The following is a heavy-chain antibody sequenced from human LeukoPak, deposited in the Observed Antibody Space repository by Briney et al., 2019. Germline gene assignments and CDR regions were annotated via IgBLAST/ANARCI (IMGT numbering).Heavy chain of an antibody. Sequence: PGGSLRLSCAAYGFSFSTYGMHWVRQAPGKGLEGVAVIWYDGSHKYYADSVKGRFTISRDMSNNTLYLQMNSLRVDDTALYYCARDLGLRYGSGTYRFDPWGQGTLVIVSS. J-gene: IGHJ5*02. V-gene: IGHV3-33*01. D-gene: IGHD3-10*01. CDR1: GFSFSTYG. CDR3: ARDLGLRYGSGTYRFDP. CDR2: IWYDGSHK.